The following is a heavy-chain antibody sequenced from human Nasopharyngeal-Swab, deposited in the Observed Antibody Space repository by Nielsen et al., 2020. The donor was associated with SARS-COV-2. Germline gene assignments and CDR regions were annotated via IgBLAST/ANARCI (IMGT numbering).Heavy chain of an antibody. CDR2: IRYDGSNK. CDR3: ARDLAVGATTQNYFDY. D-gene: IGHD1-26*01. CDR1: GFTFSSYG. Sequence: GGSLRLSCAASGFTFSSYGMHWVRQAPGKGREWVAVIRYDGSNKYYADSGKGRFTIPRDNSKTTLYLQLNSLRAEDTAVYYCARDLAVGATTQNYFDYWGQGTLVTVSS. J-gene: IGHJ4*02. V-gene: IGHV3-33*01.